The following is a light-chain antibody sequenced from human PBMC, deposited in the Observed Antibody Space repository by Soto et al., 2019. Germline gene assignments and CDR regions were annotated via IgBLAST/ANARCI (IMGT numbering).Light chain of an antibody. CDR3: QQYKSWPPYT. CDR1: QSVSSN. J-gene: IGKJ2*01. CDR2: DTS. Sequence: EIVLTQSPATLSVSPGERATLSCRASQSVSSNLAWYQQKPGQAPRLLIYDTSSRATGFPARFSGSGSGTEFTLPISSLQSEDFAVYYCQQYKSWPPYTFGQGTKVEIK. V-gene: IGKV3-15*01.